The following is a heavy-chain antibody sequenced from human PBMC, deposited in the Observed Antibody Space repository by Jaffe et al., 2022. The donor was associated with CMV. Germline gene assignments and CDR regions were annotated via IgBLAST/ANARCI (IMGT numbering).Heavy chain of an antibody. J-gene: IGHJ6*02. CDR1: GFTFDDYT. D-gene: IGHD6-6*01. V-gene: IGHV3-43*01. Sequence: EVQLVESGGVVVQPGGSLRLSCAASGFTFDDYTMHWVRQAPGKGLEWVSLISWDGGSTYYADSVKGRFTISRDNSKNSLYLQMNSLRTEDTALYYCAKDIASIAAPRAYGMDVWGQGTTVTVSS. CDR3: AKDIASIAAPRAYGMDV. CDR2: ISWDGGST.